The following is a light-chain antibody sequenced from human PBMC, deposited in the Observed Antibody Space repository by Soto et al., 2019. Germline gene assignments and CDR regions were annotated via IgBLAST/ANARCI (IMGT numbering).Light chain of an antibody. CDR1: QCINNS. Sequence: EIQLTQSPATLSAFLGDRVTITCRASQCINNSLAWYQQKPGKAPRLLIYHASILDSGIPARFSGGGSGTEFTLTISSLQSDDFAAYYCQHYDSWSWTFGQGTKVDIK. CDR3: QHYDSWSWT. V-gene: IGKV1-5*01. CDR2: HAS. J-gene: IGKJ1*01.